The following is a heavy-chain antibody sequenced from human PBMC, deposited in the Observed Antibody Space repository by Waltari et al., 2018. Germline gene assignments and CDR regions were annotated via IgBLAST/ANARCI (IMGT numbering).Heavy chain of an antibody. CDR2: IIPILGIA. CDR3: ARGPTYYYDSSGSTAHAFDI. J-gene: IGHJ3*02. Sequence: QVQLVQSGAEVKKPGSSVKVSCKASGGTFSSYTISWVRQAPGQGLEWMGRIIPILGIANYAQNFQGRVTITADKSTSTAYMELSSLRSEDTAVYYCARGPTYYYDSSGSTAHAFDIWGQGTMVTVSS. D-gene: IGHD3-22*01. CDR1: GGTFSSYT. V-gene: IGHV1-69*02.